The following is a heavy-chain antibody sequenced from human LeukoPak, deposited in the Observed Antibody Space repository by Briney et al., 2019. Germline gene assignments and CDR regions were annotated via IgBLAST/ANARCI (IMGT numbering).Heavy chain of an antibody. J-gene: IGHJ4*02. D-gene: IGHD2-2*01. CDR1: GFTFSSYA. CDR3: AKGRPFHCSSTSCQGDY. V-gene: IGHV3-23*01. Sequence: PGGSLRLSCAASGFTFSSYAMSWVRQAPGKGLEWVSAISGSGGSTYYADSVKGRFTISRDNSKNTLYLQMNSLRAEDTAVYYCAKGRPFHCSSTSCQGDYWGQGTLVTVSS. CDR2: ISGSGGST.